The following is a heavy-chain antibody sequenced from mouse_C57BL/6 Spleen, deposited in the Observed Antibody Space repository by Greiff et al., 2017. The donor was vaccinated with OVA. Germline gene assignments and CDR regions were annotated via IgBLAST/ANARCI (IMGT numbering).Heavy chain of an antibody. CDR1: GYTFTSYW. V-gene: IGHV1-53*01. CDR3: ARYYYGSSYDYYAMDY. J-gene: IGHJ4*01. D-gene: IGHD1-1*01. CDR2: LTPSNGGT. Sequence: QVQLQQPGPELVKPGASVKLSCKASGYTFTSYWMHWVKQSPGQGLEWIGNLTPSNGGTNYNEKFKSKATLTVDKSSSTAYMQLSSLTAEDSAVYYCARYYYGSSYDYYAMDYWGQGTSVTVSS.